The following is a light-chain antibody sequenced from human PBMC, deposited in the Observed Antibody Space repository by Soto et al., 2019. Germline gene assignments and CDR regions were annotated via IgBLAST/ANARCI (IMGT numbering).Light chain of an antibody. J-gene: IGKJ1*01. Sequence: DIQMTQSPSSLSASVGDRVTITCRASQSISSYLHWYQQKPGNAPKLLIYAASNLQSGVPSRFSASVSGTAFTLTLNSLQTEDFATYYCQQGYSTPWTFGQGTKVEIK. CDR1: QSISSY. V-gene: IGKV1-39*01. CDR3: QQGYSTPWT. CDR2: AAS.